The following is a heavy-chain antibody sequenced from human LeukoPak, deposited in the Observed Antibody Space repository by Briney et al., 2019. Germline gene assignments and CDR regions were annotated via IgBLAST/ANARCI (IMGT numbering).Heavy chain of an antibody. Sequence: GGSLRLSCAAPGFTFSNYAMNWVRQAPGKGLEWVSSISGSGEETYYADSVKGRFTVSRDNSKNTVYVQMNILRPEDTAVYFCAILLDLWGQGILVTVSS. CDR3: AILLDL. CDR1: GFTFSNYA. V-gene: IGHV3-23*01. CDR2: ISGSGEET. J-gene: IGHJ5*02.